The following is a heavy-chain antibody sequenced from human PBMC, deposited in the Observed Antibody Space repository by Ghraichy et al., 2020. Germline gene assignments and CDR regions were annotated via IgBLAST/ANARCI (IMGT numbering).Heavy chain of an antibody. Sequence: GGSLRLSCAASGFTFSSYWMHWVRQAPGKGLVWVSRINSDGSSTSYADSVKGRFTISRDNAKNTLYLQMNSLRDEDTAVYYCARATRLGSDYYGMDVWGQGTTVTVSS. CDR1: GFTFSSYW. J-gene: IGHJ6*02. V-gene: IGHV3-74*01. CDR2: INSDGSST. D-gene: IGHD3-16*01. CDR3: ARATRLGSDYYGMDV.